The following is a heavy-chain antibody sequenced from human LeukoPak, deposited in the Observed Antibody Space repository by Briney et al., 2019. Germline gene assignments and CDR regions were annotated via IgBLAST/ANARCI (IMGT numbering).Heavy chain of an antibody. CDR2: IIPIFGTA. CDR1: GGTFSSYA. Sequence: PEASVKVSCKASGGTFSSYAISWVRQAPGQGLEWMGGIIPIFGTANYAQKFQGRVTITADESTSTAYMELRSLRSDDTAVYYCARDLGSGSLNYFDYWGQGTLVTVSS. J-gene: IGHJ4*02. V-gene: IGHV1-69*13. D-gene: IGHD3-10*02. CDR3: ARDLGSGSLNYFDY.